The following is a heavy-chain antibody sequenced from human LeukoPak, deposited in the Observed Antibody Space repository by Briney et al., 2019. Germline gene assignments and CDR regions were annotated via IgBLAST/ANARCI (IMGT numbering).Heavy chain of an antibody. CDR2: IYSGGST. V-gene: IGHV3-66*01. CDR3: ASRDKGHYYSMDV. CDR1: GFTVSSNY. Sequence: GGSLRLSCAASGFTVSSNYMSWVRHTPGKGLEWVSLIYSGGSTYYADSVKGRFTISRDNSKNTLYLQMNSLRAEDTAVYYCASRDKGHYYSMDVWGQGTTVTVSS. D-gene: IGHD5-24*01. J-gene: IGHJ6*02.